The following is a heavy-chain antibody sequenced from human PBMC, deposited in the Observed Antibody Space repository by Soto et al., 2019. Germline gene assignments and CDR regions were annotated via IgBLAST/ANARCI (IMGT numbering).Heavy chain of an antibody. CDR2: IYYSGST. V-gene: IGHV4-30-4*01. J-gene: IGHJ6*02. CDR1: GGSISSGDYY. D-gene: IGHD3-10*02. Sequence: KSSETLSLTCTVSGGSISSGDYYWSWIRQPPGKGLEWIGYIYYSGSTYYNPSLKSRVTISVDTSKNQFSLKLSSVTAADTAVYYCARGAICSGSYYRHCYYYGMDVWGQGTTVTVSS. CDR3: ARGAICSGSYYRHCYYYGMDV.